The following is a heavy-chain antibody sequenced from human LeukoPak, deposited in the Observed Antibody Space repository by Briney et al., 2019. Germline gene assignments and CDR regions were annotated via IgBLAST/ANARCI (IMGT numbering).Heavy chain of an antibody. V-gene: IGHV4-59*01. J-gene: IGHJ4*02. Sequence: SETLSLTCTVSGGSISSYYWSWIRQPPGKGLEWIGYIYYSGSTNYNPSLKSRVTISVDTSKNRFSLKLSSVTAADTAVYYCAREYSSGGFDYWGQGTLVTVSS. CDR1: GGSISSYY. CDR3: AREYSSGGFDY. CDR2: IYYSGST. D-gene: IGHD6-19*01.